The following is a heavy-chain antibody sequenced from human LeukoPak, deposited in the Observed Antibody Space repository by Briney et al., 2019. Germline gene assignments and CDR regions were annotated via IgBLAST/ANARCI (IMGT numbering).Heavy chain of an antibody. V-gene: IGHV4-4*02. J-gene: IGHJ4*02. CDR2: IYHSGST. CDR1: RGSISNNYW. Sequence: PSGTLSLTCTASRGSISNNYWWSWVRQPPGKGLEWIGEIYHSGSTNYNPSLKSRVTISVDKSKNQFSLKLSSVTAEDTAVYYCARDPAGGADYWGQGTLVTVSS. CDR3: ARDPAGGADY.